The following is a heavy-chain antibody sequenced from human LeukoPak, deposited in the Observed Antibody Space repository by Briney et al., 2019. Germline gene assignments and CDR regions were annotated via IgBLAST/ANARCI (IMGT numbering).Heavy chain of an antibody. D-gene: IGHD3-22*01. CDR2: IYYSGST. CDR1: GGSISSYY. Sequence: SETLSLTCTVSGGSISSYYWSWIRQPPGKGLEWIGYIYYSGSTNYNPSLKSRVTISVDTSKNQFSLKLSSVTAAGTAVYYCARGDSSGYYPFDYWGQGTLVTVSS. J-gene: IGHJ4*02. V-gene: IGHV4-59*08. CDR3: ARGDSSGYYPFDY.